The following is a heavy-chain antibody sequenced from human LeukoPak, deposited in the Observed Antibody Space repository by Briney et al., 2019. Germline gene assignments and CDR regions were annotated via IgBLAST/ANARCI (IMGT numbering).Heavy chain of an antibody. CDR3: ARGNYEYVWGGIDY. CDR2: IYYSGST. D-gene: IGHD3-16*01. J-gene: IGHJ4*02. CDR1: GGSFSGYY. V-gene: IGHV4-34*01. Sequence: SETLSLTCAVYGGSFSGYYWSWIRQPPGKGLEWIASIYYSGSTYYNPSLKSRVTISVDTSKNQFSLKLSSVTAADTAVYYCARGNYEYVWGGIDYWGQGTLVTVSS.